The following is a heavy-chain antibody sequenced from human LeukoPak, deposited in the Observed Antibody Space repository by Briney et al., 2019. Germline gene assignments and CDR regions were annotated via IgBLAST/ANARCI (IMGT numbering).Heavy chain of an antibody. V-gene: IGHV3-30*02. D-gene: IGHD6-6*01. J-gene: IGHJ5*02. CDR1: GFTFSSYG. Sequence: GGSLRLSCAASGFTFSSYGMHWVRQAPGKGLEWVAFIRYDGSNKYYADSVKGRFTISRDNSKNTLYPQMNSLRAEDTAVYYCANGFRAARLPPVDPWGQGTLVTVSS. CDR2: IRYDGSNK. CDR3: ANGFRAARLPPVDP.